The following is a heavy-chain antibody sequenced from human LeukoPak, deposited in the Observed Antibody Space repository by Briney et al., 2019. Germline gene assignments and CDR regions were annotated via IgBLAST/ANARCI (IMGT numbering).Heavy chain of an antibody. CDR2: ISSSSSYI. J-gene: IGHJ6*03. Sequence: GGSLRLSCAASGFTFSSYSMNWVRQAPGKGLEWVSSISSSSSYIYYADSVKGRFTISRDNAKNSLYLQMNSLRAEDTAVYYCARDDIVVVPAAIDRNYYYYMDVWGKGTTVTVSS. CDR1: GFTFSSYS. CDR3: ARDDIVVVPAAIDRNYYYYMDV. D-gene: IGHD2-2*02. V-gene: IGHV3-21*01.